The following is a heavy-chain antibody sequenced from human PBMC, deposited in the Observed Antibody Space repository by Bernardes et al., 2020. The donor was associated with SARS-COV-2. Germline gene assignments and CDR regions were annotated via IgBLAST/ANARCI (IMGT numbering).Heavy chain of an antibody. V-gene: IGHV4-59*08. Sequence: SETLSLTCTVSGGSISSYYWSWIRQPPGKGLEWIGYIYYSGSTNYNPSLKSRVTISVDTSKNQFSLKLSSVTAADTAVYYCSRLTRAPRRYYYGMDVWGQGTTVTVSS. CDR2: IYYSGST. CDR1: GGSISSYY. CDR3: SRLTRAPRRYYYGMDV. J-gene: IGHJ6*02.